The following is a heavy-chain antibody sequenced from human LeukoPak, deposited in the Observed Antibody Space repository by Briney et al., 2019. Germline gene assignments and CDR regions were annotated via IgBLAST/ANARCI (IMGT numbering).Heavy chain of an antibody. CDR2: INHSGST. CDR1: GGSFSGYY. D-gene: IGHD3-10*01. V-gene: IGHV4-34*01. J-gene: IGHJ6*03. CDR3: ARDRDGYGSGSYFNYYYYMDV. Sequence: SETLSLTCAVYGGSFSGYYWSWIRQPPGKGLEWIGEINHSGSTNYNPSLKSRVTMSVDTSKNQFSLKLSSVTAADTAVYYCARDRDGYGSGSYFNYYYYMDVWGKGTTVTISS.